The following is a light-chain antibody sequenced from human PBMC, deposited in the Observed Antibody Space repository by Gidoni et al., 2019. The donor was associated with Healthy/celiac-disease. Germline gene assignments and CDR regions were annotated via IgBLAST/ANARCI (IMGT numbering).Light chain of an antibody. Sequence: SSELTQPPSVSVSPGQTARITCSVDALPKQYAYWYQQKPGQAPVLVIYKDSERPSGIPERFSGSSSGTTVTLTISGVQAEDEADYYCQSADSSGPWVFGGGTKLTVL. CDR1: ALPKQY. CDR2: KDS. J-gene: IGLJ3*02. V-gene: IGLV3-25*02. CDR3: QSADSSGPWV.